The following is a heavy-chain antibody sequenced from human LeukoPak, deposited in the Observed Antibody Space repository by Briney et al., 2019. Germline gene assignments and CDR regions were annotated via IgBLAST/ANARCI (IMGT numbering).Heavy chain of an antibody. Sequence: PGGALRLSCAASGFTFSSYVMHWVRLAPGKGLEWVALISYDGSNKYYADSVKGRFTISRDNPKNTLFLQMNRLRAEDSAVYYCARGLTATGSLFDPWGQGTLVTVPS. J-gene: IGHJ5*02. CDR1: GFTFSSYV. V-gene: IGHV3-30-3*01. CDR3: ARGLTATGSLFDP. CDR2: ISYDGSNK. D-gene: IGHD3-9*01.